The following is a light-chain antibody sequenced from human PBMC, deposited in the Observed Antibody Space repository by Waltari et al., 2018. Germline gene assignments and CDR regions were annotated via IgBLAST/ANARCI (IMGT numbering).Light chain of an antibody. CDR3: SSYTSSSTRV. CDR1: SSDVCGYNS. Sequence: QSALTQPASVSGSPGQSITISCTGTSSDVCGYNSVSWYQQHPGKAPKLMIYEVSNRPSGVSNRFSGSKSGNTASLTISGLQAEDEADYYCSSYTSSSTRVFGGGTKLTVL. CDR2: EVS. J-gene: IGLJ3*02. V-gene: IGLV2-14*01.